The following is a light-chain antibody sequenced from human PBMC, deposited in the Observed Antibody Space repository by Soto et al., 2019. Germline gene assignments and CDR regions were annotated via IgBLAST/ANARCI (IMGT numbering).Light chain of an antibody. CDR2: GAS. CDR3: QQYVSSPWT. V-gene: IGKV3-20*01. Sequence: EIVLTQSPGTLSLPPGERATLSCRASQSVSSSYLAWYQQKPGQAPRLLIYGASSRATDIPDRFSGSGSGTDFTLTISRLEPEDFAVYYCQQYVSSPWTFGQGTKVDIK. J-gene: IGKJ1*01. CDR1: QSVSSSY.